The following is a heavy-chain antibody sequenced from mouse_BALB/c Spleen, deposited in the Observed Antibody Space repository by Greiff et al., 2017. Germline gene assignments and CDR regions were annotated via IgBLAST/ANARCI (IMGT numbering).Heavy chain of an antibody. CDR3: ARNGGYDDYYAMDY. CDR2: IWSGGST. D-gene: IGHD2-2*01. Sequence: VNLVESGPGLVQPSQSLSITCTVSGFSLTSYGVHWVRQSPGKGLEWLGVIWSGGSTDYNAAFISRLSISKDNSKSQVFFKMNSLQANDTAIYYCARNGGYDDYYAMDYWGQGTSVTVSS. J-gene: IGHJ4*01. V-gene: IGHV2-2*02. CDR1: GFSLTSYG.